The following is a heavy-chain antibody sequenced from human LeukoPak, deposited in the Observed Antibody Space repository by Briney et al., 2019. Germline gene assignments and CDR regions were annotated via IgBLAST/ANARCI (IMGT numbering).Heavy chain of an antibody. CDR1: GASISSGAFY. J-gene: IGHJ5*02. V-gene: IGHV4-30-2*01. Sequence: SQTLSLTCAVYGASISSGAFYWNWFQQAPGKGPKWMGNIYRGRTRFNPSLTSRATISLDMSKSQVSLNLTSVTAADTAIYYCAGEGEYGDSYSWGQGTLVVVSA. CDR2: IYRGRT. CDR3: AGEGEYGDSYS. D-gene: IGHD2-21*02.